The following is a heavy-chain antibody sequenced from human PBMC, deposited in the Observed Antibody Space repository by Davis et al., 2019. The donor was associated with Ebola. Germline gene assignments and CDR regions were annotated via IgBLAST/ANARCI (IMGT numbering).Heavy chain of an antibody. CDR1: GYTFTSYG. V-gene: IGHV1-18*01. CDR3: AAKASSGWSYGMDV. Sequence: AASVKVSCKASGYTFTSYGISWVRQAPGQGLEWMGWISAYNGNTNYAQKFQGRVTITADKSTSTAYMELSSLRSEDTAVYYCAAKASSGWSYGMDVWGQGTTVTVSS. CDR2: ISAYNGNT. J-gene: IGHJ6*02. D-gene: IGHD6-19*01.